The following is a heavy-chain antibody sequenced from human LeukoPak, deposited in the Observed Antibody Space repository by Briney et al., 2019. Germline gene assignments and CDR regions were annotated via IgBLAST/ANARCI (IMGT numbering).Heavy chain of an antibody. CDR3: ASPSPGRSSSAYYYYYYMDV. D-gene: IGHD6-6*01. CDR1: GYTFSSYD. V-gene: IGHV1-8*01. J-gene: IGHJ6*03. CDR2: MNPDSGNT. Sequence: ASVKVSCKTSGYTFSSYDVNWVRQATGQGLEWMGWMNPDSGNTGYAQKLQGRVTMTTDTSTSTAYMELRSLRSDDTAVYYCASPSPGRSSSAYYYYYYMDVWGKGTTVTVSS.